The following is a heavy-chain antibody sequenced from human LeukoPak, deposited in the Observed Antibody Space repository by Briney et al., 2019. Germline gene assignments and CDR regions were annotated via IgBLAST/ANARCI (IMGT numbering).Heavy chain of an antibody. CDR2: IYYSGST. V-gene: IGHV4-39*07. CDR3: ARDRGMVRGVHDAFDI. D-gene: IGHD3-10*01. Sequence: SETLSLTCTVSGGSISSSSYYWGWIRQPPGKGLVWIGSIYYSGSTYYNPSLKSRVTISVDTSKNQFSLKLSSVTAADTAVYYCARDRGMVRGVHDAFDIWGQGTMVTVSS. CDR1: GGSISSSSYY. J-gene: IGHJ3*02.